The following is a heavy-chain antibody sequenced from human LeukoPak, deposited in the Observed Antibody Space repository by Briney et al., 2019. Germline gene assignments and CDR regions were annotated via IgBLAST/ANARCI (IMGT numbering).Heavy chain of an antibody. D-gene: IGHD2-2*01. V-gene: IGHV1-18*01. CDR2: ISAYNGNT. J-gene: IGHJ2*01. CDR1: GYTFTSYG. CDR3: ARSYQLLQKSYWCFDL. Sequence: ASVKVSCKASGYTFTSYGISWVRQAPGQGLEWMGWISAYNGNTNYAQKLQGRVTVTTDTSTSTAYMELRSLRSDDTAVYYSARSYQLLQKSYWCFDLWGRGTLVTVSS.